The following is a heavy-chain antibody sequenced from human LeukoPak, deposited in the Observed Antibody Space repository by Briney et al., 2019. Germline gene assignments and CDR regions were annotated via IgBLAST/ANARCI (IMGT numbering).Heavy chain of an antibody. V-gene: IGHV4-59*08. CDR3: ASSYSSSWNTDY. CDR2: IYYSGST. Sequence: SETLSLTCTVSGGSISSYYWSWIRLPPGKGLEWIGYIYYSGSTNYNPSLKSRVTISVDTSKNQFSLKLSSVTAADTAVYYCASSYSSSWNTDYWGQGTLVTVSS. CDR1: GGSISSYY. J-gene: IGHJ4*02. D-gene: IGHD6-6*01.